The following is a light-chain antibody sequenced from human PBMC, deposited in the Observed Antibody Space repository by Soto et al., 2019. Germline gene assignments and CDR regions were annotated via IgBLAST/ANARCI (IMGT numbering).Light chain of an antibody. CDR3: QQSHSTPPT. Sequence: DIQMTQSPSTLSASVGDRVTITCRASQSISTYLNWYQQKPGKPPKLLIYAASSLQSGVPSRFSGSGSGTQFTLTISSLQPEDFASYYCQQSHSTPPTFGQGTKVEIK. J-gene: IGKJ1*01. V-gene: IGKV1-39*01. CDR2: AAS. CDR1: QSISTY.